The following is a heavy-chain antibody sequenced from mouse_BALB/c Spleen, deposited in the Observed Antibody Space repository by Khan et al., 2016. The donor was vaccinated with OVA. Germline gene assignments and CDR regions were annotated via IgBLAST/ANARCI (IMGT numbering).Heavy chain of an antibody. V-gene: IGHV14-3*02. CDR2: IDPANGDV. CDR3: IRGADSGLFAY. D-gene: IGHD6-1*01. CDR1: GFNIKDTY. J-gene: IGHJ3*01. Sequence: EVQLQQSGADFVKPGASVKLSCTASGFNIKDTYMHWINQRPQQGLVWIGRIDPANGDVRYDPKFQEQATITADASSNTAYLQLSSLTSEDTAFYYCIRGADSGLFAYWGQGTLVTVSA.